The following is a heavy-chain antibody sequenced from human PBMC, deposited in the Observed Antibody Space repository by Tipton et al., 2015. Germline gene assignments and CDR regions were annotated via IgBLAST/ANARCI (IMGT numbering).Heavy chain of an antibody. D-gene: IGHD6-6*01. CDR1: GGSFSGYS. Sequence: TLSLTCAVYGGSFSGYSWAWIRQPPGKGLEWIGSVDHSGDSYSNPSLKSRVTISLDTSKNQFSLQLSSVTDADTAVYYCARGELGDFDSWGQGTLVTVST. J-gene: IGHJ4*02. V-gene: IGHV4-34*01. CDR3: ARGELGDFDS. CDR2: VDHSGDS.